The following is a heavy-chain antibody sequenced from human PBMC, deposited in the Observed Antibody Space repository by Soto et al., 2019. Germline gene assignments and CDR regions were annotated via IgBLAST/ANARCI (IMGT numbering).Heavy chain of an antibody. D-gene: IGHD3-10*01. CDR1: GITFGSRA. V-gene: IGHV3-23*01. CDR2: ITDNGGDT. CDR3: ARGSTDSYPGSRIFDF. J-gene: IGHJ4*02. Sequence: GGSLRLSCGASGITFGSRAMIWVRQAPGEGLEWVSTITDNGGDTKYADSVRGRFTMSRDNSKKTLYLQMNSLRVEDSALYYCARGSTDSYPGSRIFDFWGRGTLVTVSS.